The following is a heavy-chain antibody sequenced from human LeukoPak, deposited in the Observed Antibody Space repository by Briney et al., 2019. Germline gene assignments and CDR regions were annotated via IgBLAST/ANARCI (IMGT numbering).Heavy chain of an antibody. V-gene: IGHV1-46*01. D-gene: IGHD1-26*01. Sequence: WASVKVSCKASGYTFTSYYMHWVRQAPGQGLEWMGIINPSGGSTSYAQKFQGRVTMTRDTSTSTAYMALSSLRSEDTAVYSCARVRSGSYHLDHWGQGTLVTVSS. CDR2: INPSGGST. CDR1: GYTFTSYY. CDR3: ARVRSGSYHLDH. J-gene: IGHJ4*02.